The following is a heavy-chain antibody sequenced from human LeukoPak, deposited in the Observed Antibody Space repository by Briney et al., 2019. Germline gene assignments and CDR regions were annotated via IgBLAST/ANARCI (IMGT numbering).Heavy chain of an antibody. CDR2: MFPSGSP. V-gene: IGHV4-4*08. Sequence: PSETLSLTCSVSGGSFSSYYWSWIRQPPGKGLEWVGYMFPSGSPSHNPSLKSRVTISVDTSRNQLTLKLTSVTAADAAVYYCARAVYGSGSHFFDYWGQGILVTVSS. CDR1: GGSFSSYY. D-gene: IGHD3-10*01. CDR3: ARAVYGSGSHFFDY. J-gene: IGHJ4*02.